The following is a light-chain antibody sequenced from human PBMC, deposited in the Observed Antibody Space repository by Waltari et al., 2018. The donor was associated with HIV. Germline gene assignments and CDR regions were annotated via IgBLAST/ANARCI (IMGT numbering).Light chain of an antibody. Sequence: QSVLTQPPSASGTTGQRVTISCSGSSSNIGSNTVNWYQQLPGTAPKLLIYSNNERPSGVTGRYSGSESGTAASRAMRGLQSEDEADYYWAAWEDSLKGGVGGGTKLTVL. V-gene: IGLV1-44*01. J-gene: IGLJ2*01. CDR3: AAWEDSLKGG. CDR1: SSNIGSNT. CDR2: SNN.